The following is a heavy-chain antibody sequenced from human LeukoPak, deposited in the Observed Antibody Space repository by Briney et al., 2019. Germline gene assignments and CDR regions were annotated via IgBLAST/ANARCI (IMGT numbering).Heavy chain of an antibody. D-gene: IGHD6-13*01. J-gene: IGHJ4*02. Sequence: PGGSLRLSCAASGFTVSSNYMSWVRQAPGKGLEWVSSISTSSSYIHYADSVKGRFTISRDNAKNSLFLQMNSLRAEDTAVYYCARDIATAGHFAFDYWGQGTLVTVSS. CDR2: ISTSSSYI. CDR3: ARDIATAGHFAFDY. V-gene: IGHV3-21*01. CDR1: GFTVSSNY.